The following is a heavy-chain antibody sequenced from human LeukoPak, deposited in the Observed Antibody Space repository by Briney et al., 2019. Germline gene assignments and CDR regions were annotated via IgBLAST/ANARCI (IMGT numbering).Heavy chain of an antibody. CDR1: GYSISSGYY. Sequence: SETLSLTCTVSGYSISSGYYWGWIRQPPGKGLEWIGEINHSGSTNYNPSLKSRVTISVDTSKNQFSLKLSSVTAADTAVYYCARHGWAKLERPPYYYYYMDVWGKGTTVTISS. CDR3: ARHGWAKLERPPYYYYYMDV. D-gene: IGHD1-1*01. CDR2: INHSGST. V-gene: IGHV4-38-2*02. J-gene: IGHJ6*03.